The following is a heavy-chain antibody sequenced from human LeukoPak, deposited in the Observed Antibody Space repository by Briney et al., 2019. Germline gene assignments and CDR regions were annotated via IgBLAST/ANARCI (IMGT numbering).Heavy chain of an antibody. Sequence: AETLSLTCGVYGGSFSGYYWSGLRQPRGKGVEGSGEINHSGSTNYNPSLKSRVTISVDTSKNQFSLKLSSVTAADTAVYYCARGLWFGEVYFDYWGQGTLVTVSS. D-gene: IGHD3-10*01. V-gene: IGHV4-34*01. CDR3: ARGLWFGEVYFDY. CDR1: GGSFSGYY. CDR2: INHSGST. J-gene: IGHJ4*02.